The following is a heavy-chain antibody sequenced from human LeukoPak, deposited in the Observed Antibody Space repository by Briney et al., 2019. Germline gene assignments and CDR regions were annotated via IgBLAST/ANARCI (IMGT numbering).Heavy chain of an antibody. V-gene: IGHV4-38-2*02. Sequence: PSETLSLTCTVSGYSISSGYYWGWIRQPPGKGLEWIGSIYHSGSTYYNPSLKSRVTISVDTSKNQFSLKLSSVTAADTAVYYCANRGDSSGYIAAFDIWGQGTMVTVSS. D-gene: IGHD3-22*01. J-gene: IGHJ3*02. CDR2: IYHSGST. CDR3: ANRGDSSGYIAAFDI. CDR1: GYSISSGYY.